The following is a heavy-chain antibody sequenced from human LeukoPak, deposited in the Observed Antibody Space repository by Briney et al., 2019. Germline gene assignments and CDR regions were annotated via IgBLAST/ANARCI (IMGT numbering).Heavy chain of an antibody. CDR2: ISGSGGST. V-gene: IGHV3-23*01. Sequence: PGGSLRLSCAASGFTFSSYVMHWVRQAPGKGLEWVSAISGSGGSTYYADSVKGRFTISRDNSKNTLYLQMNSLRAEDTAVYYCAKDTYSLMYYYGSGKSHYFDYWGQGTLVTVSS. CDR3: AKDTYSLMYYYGSGKSHYFDY. J-gene: IGHJ4*02. D-gene: IGHD3-10*01. CDR1: GFTFSSYV.